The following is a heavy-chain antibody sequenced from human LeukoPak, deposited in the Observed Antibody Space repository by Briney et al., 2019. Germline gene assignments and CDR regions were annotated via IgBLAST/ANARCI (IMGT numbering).Heavy chain of an antibody. V-gene: IGHV3-74*01. CDR1: GFTFSSHW. J-gene: IGHJ4*02. D-gene: IGHD6-13*01. CDR3: ARGTSAGGPISPFDF. Sequence: GGSLRLSCAASGFTFSSHWMHWVRQAPGKGLVWVSRIQGDGSNTNYADSVRGRFSISRDNAKNTVYLQMNSLGAEDTAIYYCARGTSAGGPISPFDFWGQGTVVTVSS. CDR2: IQGDGSNT.